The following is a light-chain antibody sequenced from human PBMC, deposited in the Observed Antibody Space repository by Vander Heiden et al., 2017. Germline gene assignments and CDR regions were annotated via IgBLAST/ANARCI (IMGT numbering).Light chain of an antibody. CDR3: QQRSNWFT. V-gene: IGKV3-11*01. CDR2: DAS. J-gene: IGKJ3*01. Sequence: EIVFTHSPATLSLSPGERATLSCRASQSVSSYLAWYQQKPGQAPRLLIYDASNRATGIPARFSGSGSGTDFTLTISSLEPEDFAVYYCQQRSNWFTFGPGTKVDIK. CDR1: QSVSSY.